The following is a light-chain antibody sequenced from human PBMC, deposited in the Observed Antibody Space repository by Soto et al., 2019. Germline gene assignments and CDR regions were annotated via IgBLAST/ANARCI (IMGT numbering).Light chain of an antibody. CDR3: TSWDDGLNSVL. Sequence: QSVLTQPPSVSGTHGQRVAISCSGSSSNIGSHSVHWYQQLPGAAPTLLIYTNDKRPSGVPDRFSGSKSGTSASLAISGLQPEDEADYYCTSWDDGLNSVLFGGGTKLTVL. V-gene: IGLV1-44*01. J-gene: IGLJ2*01. CDR1: SSNIGSHS. CDR2: TND.